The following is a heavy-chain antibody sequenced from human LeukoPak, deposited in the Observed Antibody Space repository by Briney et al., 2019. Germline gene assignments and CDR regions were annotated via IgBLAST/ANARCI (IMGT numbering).Heavy chain of an antibody. V-gene: IGHV3-23*01. CDR2: ISGSGGST. CDR3: ANGAVAGTVFVNY. Sequence: GGSLRLSCAASGLTFSSYAMSWVRQAPGKGLEWVSAISGSGGSTYYADSVKGRFTISRDNSKNTLYLQVNSLRAEDTAVYYCANGAVAGTVFVNYWGQGTLVTVSS. CDR1: GLTFSSYA. J-gene: IGHJ4*02. D-gene: IGHD6-19*01.